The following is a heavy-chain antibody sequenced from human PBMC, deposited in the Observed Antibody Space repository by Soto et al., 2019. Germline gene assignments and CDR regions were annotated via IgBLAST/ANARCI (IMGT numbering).Heavy chain of an antibody. J-gene: IGHJ3*02. CDR2: IYYSGST. V-gene: IGHV4-31*03. CDR3: ARVGYYAGSGYHAFDI. Sequence: QVQLQESGPGLVKPSQTLSLTCTVSGGSISSGGYYWSWIRQHPGKGLEWIGYIYYSGSTYYNPSLKSRVTISLDTSKNQFALKLSSVTAADTAVYYCARVGYYAGSGYHAFDIWGQGTMVTVSS. D-gene: IGHD3-22*01. CDR1: GGSISSGGYY.